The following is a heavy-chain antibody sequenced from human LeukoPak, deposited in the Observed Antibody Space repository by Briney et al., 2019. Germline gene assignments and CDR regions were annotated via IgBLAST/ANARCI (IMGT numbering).Heavy chain of an antibody. CDR1: GFTFSNFA. CDR3: VKDWGSGWGGAFDS. J-gene: IGHJ4*02. CDR2: ITYDGIKK. V-gene: IGHV3-30*18. Sequence: GGSLRLSCAASGFTFSNFAMHWVRQAPGKGLESVAVITYDGIKKYYSDSVKGRFNISRDTSKSTVYLQMNTLRPEDTAVYYCVKDWGSGWGGAFDSWGQGTLVAVSS. D-gene: IGHD6-19*01.